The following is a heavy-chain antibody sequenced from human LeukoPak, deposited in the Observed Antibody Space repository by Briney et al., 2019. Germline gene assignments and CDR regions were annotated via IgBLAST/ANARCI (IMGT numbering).Heavy chain of an antibody. D-gene: IGHD1-14*01. V-gene: IGHV3-23*01. Sequence: GGSLRLSCAASGFTFSSYAMSWVRQAPGKGLEWVSAISGSGGSTYYADSVKGRFTISRDNSKNTLYLQMNSLRAEDTAVYYRAKDHRPPDRYFDLWGRGTLVTVSS. J-gene: IGHJ2*01. CDR2: ISGSGGST. CDR1: GFTFSSYA. CDR3: AKDHRPPDRYFDL.